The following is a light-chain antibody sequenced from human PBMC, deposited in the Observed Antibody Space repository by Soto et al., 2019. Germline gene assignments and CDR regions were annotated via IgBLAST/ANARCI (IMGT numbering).Light chain of an antibody. Sequence: ENVLTQSPATLSLSPGERATLSCRASQSVTNSLAWYQQKPGQAPRLLVYDASNRATGIPTRFSGSGSGTDFTLTISNLEPEDFAVYYCQQRSNWPITFGQGTRLEI. CDR1: QSVTNS. J-gene: IGKJ5*01. V-gene: IGKV3-11*01. CDR2: DAS. CDR3: QQRSNWPIT.